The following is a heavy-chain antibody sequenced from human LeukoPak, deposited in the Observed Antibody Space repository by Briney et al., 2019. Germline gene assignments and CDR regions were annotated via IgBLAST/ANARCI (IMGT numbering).Heavy chain of an antibody. CDR3: ARDKISMVTTLMD. D-gene: IGHD4-17*01. Sequence: GASVKVSCKASGYTFTDYYMDWVRQAPGQGLEWMGWINPNSGSTNYAQKFQGRVTMTRDTSISTAYMELSSLTSDDTAVYYCARDKISMVTTLMDWGQGTLVTVST. CDR2: INPNSGST. V-gene: IGHV1-2*02. CDR1: GYTFTDYY. J-gene: IGHJ4*02.